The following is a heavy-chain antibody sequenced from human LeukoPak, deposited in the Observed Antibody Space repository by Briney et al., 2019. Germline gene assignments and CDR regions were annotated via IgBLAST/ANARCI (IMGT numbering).Heavy chain of an antibody. CDR2: IKQGGSEK. CDR1: GFTFSNYW. Sequence: GGSLRLSCAASGFTFSNYWMTWVRQAPGKGLEWVANIKQGGSEKYYVDSVKGRFTISRDNAKNSLFLQMNSLRAEDTAVYYCARVYSSGWVDAFDIWGLGTMVTVSS. V-gene: IGHV3-7*04. J-gene: IGHJ3*02. CDR3: ARVYSSGWVDAFDI. D-gene: IGHD6-19*01.